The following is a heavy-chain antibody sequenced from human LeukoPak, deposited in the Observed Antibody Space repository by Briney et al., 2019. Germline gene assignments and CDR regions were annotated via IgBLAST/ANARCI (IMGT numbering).Heavy chain of an antibody. V-gene: IGHV4-34*01. CDR2: INHSGST. Sequence: TSETLSLTCAVYGGSFSGYYWSWIRQPPGKGLEWIGEINHSGSTNYNLSLKSRVTISVDTSKNQFSLKLSSVTAADTAVYYCARGFGSGSFYEPDYYLDYWGQGTLVTVSS. CDR3: ARGFGSGSFYEPDYYLDY. J-gene: IGHJ4*02. CDR1: GGSFSGYY. D-gene: IGHD3-10*01.